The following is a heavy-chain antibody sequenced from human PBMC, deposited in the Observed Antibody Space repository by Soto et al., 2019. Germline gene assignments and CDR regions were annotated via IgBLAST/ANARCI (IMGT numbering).Heavy chain of an antibody. V-gene: IGHV4-59*01. CDR1: SDSISSYY. CDR3: ARGTSWQLPFNY. D-gene: IGHD6-13*01. CDR2: ISYSGST. J-gene: IGHJ4*02. Sequence: SETLSLTCTVSSDSISSYYWSWIRQPPGKRLEWIGYISYSGSTDYNPSLKSRVTISGDTSKNQFSLKVSSVTAADTAVYYCARGTSWQLPFNYWGQGTLVTVSS.